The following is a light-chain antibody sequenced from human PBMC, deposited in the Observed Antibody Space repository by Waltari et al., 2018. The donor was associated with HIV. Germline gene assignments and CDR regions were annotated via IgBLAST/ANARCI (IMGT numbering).Light chain of an antibody. J-gene: IGKJ4*01. CDR3: QQFNNWPLT. CDR2: GAS. CDR1: QSIATN. V-gene: IGKV3-15*01. Sequence: EIVMTPPPATLSVSPGARAPLSCRASQSIATNLAWYQQKAGQAPRLLVFGASSRATGVPARFSGSGSGTEFTLSITSLQSEDVAIYYCQQFNNWPLTFGGGTKVEIK.